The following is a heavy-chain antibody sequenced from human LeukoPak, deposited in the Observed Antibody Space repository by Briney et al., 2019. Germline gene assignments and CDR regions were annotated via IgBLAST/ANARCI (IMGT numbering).Heavy chain of an antibody. CDR2: INSDGSST. CDR1: GFTFSSYW. J-gene: IGHJ4*02. V-gene: IGHV3-74*01. D-gene: IGHD4-17*01. Sequence: QPGGSLRLSCVASGFTFSSYWMHWVRQAPGKGLVWASRINSDGSSTSYADSVKGRFTISRDNAKNTLYLQMNSLRAEDTAVYYCAPTRTTVFPFDYWGQGTLVTVSS. CDR3: APTRTTVFPFDY.